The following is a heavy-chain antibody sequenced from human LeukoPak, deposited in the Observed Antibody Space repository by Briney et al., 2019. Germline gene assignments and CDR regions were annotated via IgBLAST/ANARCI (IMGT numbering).Heavy chain of an antibody. D-gene: IGHD1-26*01. CDR1: GYTFTSYA. J-gene: IGHJ4*02. CDR3: ARDYGTEYYFDY. CDR2: INAGNGNT. Sequence: ASVKVSCKASGYTFTSYAMHWVRQAPGQRLEWMGWINAGNGNTKYSQKFQGRVTITRDTSASTAYMELSSLRSEDTAVYYCARDYGTEYYFDYWGQGTLVTVSS. V-gene: IGHV1-3*01.